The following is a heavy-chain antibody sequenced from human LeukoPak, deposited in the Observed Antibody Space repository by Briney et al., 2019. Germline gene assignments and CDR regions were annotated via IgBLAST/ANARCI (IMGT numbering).Heavy chain of an antibody. J-gene: IGHJ4*02. D-gene: IGHD4-17*01. V-gene: IGHV3-33*01. CDR2: IWYDGSNK. Sequence: PGRSLRLSCAASGFTFSSYGMHWVRQAPGKGLEWVAVIWYDGSNKYYADSVKGRFTISRDNSKNTLYLQMNSLRAEDTAVHYCARASGHYGDYPFDYWGQGTLVTVSS. CDR1: GFTFSSYG. CDR3: ARASGHYGDYPFDY.